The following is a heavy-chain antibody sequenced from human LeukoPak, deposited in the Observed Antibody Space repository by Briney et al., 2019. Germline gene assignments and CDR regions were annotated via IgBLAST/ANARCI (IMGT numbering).Heavy chain of an antibody. CDR2: INSGGST. D-gene: IGHD6-13*01. CDR3: AKDWPSEWQQLPDYDAFDI. V-gene: IGHV3-53*01. J-gene: IGHJ3*02. CDR1: GFTVSTNY. Sequence: GGSLRLSCAASGFTVSTNYMSWVRQAPGKGLEWVSAINSGGSTYYADSLKGRFTISRDNSKNTLYLQMNSLRADDTAVYYCAKDWPSEWQQLPDYDAFDIWGQGTMVTVSS.